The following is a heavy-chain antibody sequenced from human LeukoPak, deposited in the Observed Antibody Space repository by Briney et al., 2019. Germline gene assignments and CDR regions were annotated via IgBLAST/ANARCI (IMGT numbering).Heavy chain of an antibody. CDR2: ISYDGSNK. V-gene: IGHV3-30-3*01. Sequence: GGSLRLSCAASGFTFSSYAMHWVRQAPGKGLEWVAVISYDGSNKYYADSVKGRFTISRDNSKNTLYLQMNSLRAEDTAVYYCARVFDILTGSALDYWGQGTLVTVSS. CDR1: GFTFSSYA. J-gene: IGHJ4*02. D-gene: IGHD3-9*01. CDR3: ARVFDILTGSALDY.